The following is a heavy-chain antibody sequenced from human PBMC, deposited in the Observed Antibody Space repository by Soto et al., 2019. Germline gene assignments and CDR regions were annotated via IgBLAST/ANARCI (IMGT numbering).Heavy chain of an antibody. CDR3: ARLVPASGRYTLDY. Sequence: SETLSLTCTVSGGSISSYYWSWIRQPPGKGLEWIGYIYYSGSTNYNPSLKSRVTISVDTSKNQFSLKLSSVTAADTAVYYCARLVPASGRYTLDYWGQGTLVTVSS. CDR2: IYYSGST. J-gene: IGHJ4*02. D-gene: IGHD2-2*01. CDR1: GGSISSYY. V-gene: IGHV4-59*08.